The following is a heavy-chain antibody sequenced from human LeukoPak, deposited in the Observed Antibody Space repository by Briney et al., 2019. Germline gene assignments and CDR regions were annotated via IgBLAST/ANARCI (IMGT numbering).Heavy chain of an antibody. V-gene: IGHV3-74*01. CDR2: INSYGRST. Sequence: PGGSLRLSCAASGFTFSNYWMHWVRQAPGKGLVWVSRINSYGRSTNYADSVKGRFTISRDNAKNTLYLQVNSLRAEDTAVYYCAREGSDYDDYSYYWGQGTLVTVSS. J-gene: IGHJ4*02. CDR3: AREGSDYDDYSYY. CDR1: GFTFSNYW. D-gene: IGHD4-17*01.